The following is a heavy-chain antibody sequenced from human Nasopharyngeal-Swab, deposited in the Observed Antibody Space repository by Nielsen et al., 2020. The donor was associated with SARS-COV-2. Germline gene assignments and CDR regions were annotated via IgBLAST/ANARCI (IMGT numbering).Heavy chain of an antibody. Sequence: RQAPGKGLEWGGSIYYRGSTYYNPSLKSRVTISVDTSKNQFSLNLSSATAADTAVYYCARRVARAPRHEGDYYYGMDVWGQGTTVTVSS. CDR2: IYYRGST. D-gene: IGHD3-16*01. V-gene: IGHV4-39*01. CDR3: ARRVARAPRHEGDYYYGMDV. J-gene: IGHJ6*02.